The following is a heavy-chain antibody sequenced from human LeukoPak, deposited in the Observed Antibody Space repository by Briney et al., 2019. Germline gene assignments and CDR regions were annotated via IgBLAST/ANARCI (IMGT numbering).Heavy chain of an antibody. CDR3: AKVAKYYYGSGTYYFFEH. J-gene: IGHJ4*02. V-gene: IGHV3-23*01. Sequence: GGSLRLSCAASGFTFSTYGMSWVRQAPGKGLEWVSAISGSGGSTYYADSVKGRFTISRDNAKNSLYLQMNSLRVEDTAVYYCAKVAKYYYGSGTYYFFEHWGQGTPVTASS. CDR1: GFTFSTYG. D-gene: IGHD3-10*01. CDR2: ISGSGGST.